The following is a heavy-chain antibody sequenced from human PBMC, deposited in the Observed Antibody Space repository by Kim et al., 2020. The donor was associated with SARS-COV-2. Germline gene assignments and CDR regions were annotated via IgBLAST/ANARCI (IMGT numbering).Heavy chain of an antibody. J-gene: IGHJ3*02. CDR1: GFTFSDYY. Sequence: GGSLRLSCAASGFTFSDYYMSWIRQAPGKGLEWVSYISSSGSTIYYADSVKGRFTISRDNAKNSLYLQMNSLRAEDTAVYYCASSMSSSWIRGDAFDIWGQGTMVTVSS. CDR3: ASSMSSSWIRGDAFDI. V-gene: IGHV3-11*04. CDR2: ISSSGSTI. D-gene: IGHD6-13*01.